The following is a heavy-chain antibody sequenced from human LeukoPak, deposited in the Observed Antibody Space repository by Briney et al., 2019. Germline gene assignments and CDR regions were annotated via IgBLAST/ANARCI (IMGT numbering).Heavy chain of an antibody. V-gene: IGHV3-23*01. CDR1: GFTFTSYS. CDR3: ATSTVAKYDY. CDR2: ISGSGDST. J-gene: IGHJ4*02. D-gene: IGHD4-11*01. Sequence: GGSLRLSCAASGFTFTSYSMTWVRQAPGKGLEWVSAISGSGDSTFNSDSVKGRFTISRDNSKNTLYLQMNSLRAEDTALYYCATSTVAKYDYWGQGTLVAVSS.